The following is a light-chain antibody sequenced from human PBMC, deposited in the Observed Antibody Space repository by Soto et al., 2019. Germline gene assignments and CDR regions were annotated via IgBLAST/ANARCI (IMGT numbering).Light chain of an antibody. J-gene: IGKJ1*01. Sequence: EIVMTQSPASLSVSPGERATLSCRASQSVSSNLAWYQQKPGQAPRLLIYGASTGATGIPARFSGSGSGTEFTLTISSLQSEDFAVYYCQQYNNWPPGVSFGQGTKVEIK. CDR3: QQYNNWPPGVS. CDR2: GAS. V-gene: IGKV3-15*01. CDR1: QSVSSN.